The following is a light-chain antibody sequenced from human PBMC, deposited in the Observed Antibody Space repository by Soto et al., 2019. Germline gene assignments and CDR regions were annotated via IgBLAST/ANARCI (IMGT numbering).Light chain of an antibody. CDR3: AAWDDSLSGPNWV. Sequence: QYVLTQPPSASGTPGQRVTISCSGSSSNIGSNYVYWYQQLPGTAPKLLIYSNNQRPSGVPDRFSGSKSGTSASLAISGLRSEDEADYYCAAWDDSLSGPNWVFGGGTKLTVL. CDR2: SNN. J-gene: IGLJ3*02. CDR1: SSNIGSNY. V-gene: IGLV1-47*02.